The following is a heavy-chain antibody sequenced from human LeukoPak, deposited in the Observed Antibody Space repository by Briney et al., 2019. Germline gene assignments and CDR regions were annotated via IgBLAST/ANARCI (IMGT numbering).Heavy chain of an antibody. CDR2: ISSSSSYI. V-gene: IGHV3-21*01. J-gene: IGHJ3*02. Sequence: GGSLRLSCAASGFTFSSYSMNWVRQAPGKGLEWVSSISSSSSYIYYADSVKGRFTISRDNAKNSLYLQMNSLGAEDTAVYYCARDFADAFDIWGQGTMVTVSS. CDR3: ARDFADAFDI. CDR1: GFTFSSYS.